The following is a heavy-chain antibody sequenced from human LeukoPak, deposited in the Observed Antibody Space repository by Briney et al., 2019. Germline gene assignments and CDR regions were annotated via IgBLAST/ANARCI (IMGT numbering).Heavy chain of an antibody. CDR2: ISSSSSYI. D-gene: IGHD2-15*01. Sequence: GGSLRLSCAASGFTFSSYRMKWVRQAPGKGVEWVSSISSSSSYIYYADSLKGRFTLSRDNAKNSLYLQMNSLRAEDTAVYYFASVDCSGGSCYSGVIGYWGQGTLVTVSS. V-gene: IGHV3-21*01. CDR1: GFTFSSYR. J-gene: IGHJ4*02. CDR3: ASVDCSGGSCYSGVIGY.